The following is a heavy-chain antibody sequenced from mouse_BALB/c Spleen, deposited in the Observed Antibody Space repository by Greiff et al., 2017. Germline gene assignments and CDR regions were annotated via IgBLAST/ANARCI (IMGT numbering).Heavy chain of an antibody. CDR1: GYTFTDYA. J-gene: IGHJ4*01. D-gene: IGHD2-14*01. Sequence: QVQLQQSGAELVRPGVSVKISCKGSGYTFTDYAMHWVKQSHAKSLEWIGVISTYYGDASYNQKFKGKATMTVDKSSSTAYMELARLTSEDSAIYYCARNYRYDGDAMDYWGQGTSVTVSS. V-gene: IGHV1S137*01. CDR3: ARNYRYDGDAMDY. CDR2: ISTYYGDA.